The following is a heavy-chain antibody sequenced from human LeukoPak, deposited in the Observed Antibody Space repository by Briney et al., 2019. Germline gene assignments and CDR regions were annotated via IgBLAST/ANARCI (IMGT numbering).Heavy chain of an antibody. CDR2: ISWNSGSI. CDR3: AKCDNYDILTGHFDY. D-gene: IGHD3-9*01. Sequence: GRSLRLSCAASGFSFDDYAMHWVRQAPGKGLEWVSGISWNSGSIGYADSVKGRFTISRDNAKNSLYLQMNSLRAEDTALYYCAKCDNYDILTGHFDYWGQGTLVTVSS. V-gene: IGHV3-9*01. CDR1: GFSFDDYA. J-gene: IGHJ4*02.